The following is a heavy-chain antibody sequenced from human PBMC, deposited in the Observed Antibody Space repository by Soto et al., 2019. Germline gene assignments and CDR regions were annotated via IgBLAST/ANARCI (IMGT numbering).Heavy chain of an antibody. CDR3: ARGSATVTTRYYYGMDV. CDR1: GFTFSSYS. J-gene: IGHJ6*02. CDR2: ISSSSSYI. V-gene: IGHV3-21*01. D-gene: IGHD4-4*01. Sequence: EVQLVESGGGLVKPGGSLRLSCAASGFTFSSYSMNWVRQAPGKGLERVSSISSSSSYIYYADSVKGRFTISRDNAKNSLYLQMNSLRAEDTAVYYCARGSATVTTRYYYGMDVWGQGTTVTVSS.